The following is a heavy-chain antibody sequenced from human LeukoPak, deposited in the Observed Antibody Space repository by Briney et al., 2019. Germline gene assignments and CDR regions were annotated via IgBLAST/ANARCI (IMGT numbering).Heavy chain of an antibody. D-gene: IGHD2-15*01. CDR2: IYYSGST. V-gene: IGHV4-30-4*01. Sequence: PSETLSLTCTVSGVSISSGDYYWSWIRQPPGKGLEWIVYIYYSGSTYYNPSLKSRVTISVDTSKNQFSLKLSSVTAADTAVYYCARECDCSGGSCYHNWFDPWGQGTLVTVSS. J-gene: IGHJ5*02. CDR3: ARECDCSGGSCYHNWFDP. CDR1: GVSISSGDYY.